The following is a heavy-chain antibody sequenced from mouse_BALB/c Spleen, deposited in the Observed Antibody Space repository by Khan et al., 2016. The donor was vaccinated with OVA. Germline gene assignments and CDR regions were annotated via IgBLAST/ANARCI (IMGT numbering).Heavy chain of an antibody. CDR3: ARNYDYDEGLAY. CDR2: IWSGGST. D-gene: IGHD2-4*01. Sequence: QVQLKESGPGLVQPSQSLSITCTVSGFSLTSYGVHWVRQSPGKGLEWLGVIWSGGSTDYNEAFISRLSISKDNSKSQVVFKMNSLQGNDTAIYYCARNYDYDEGLAYWGQGTLVTVSA. V-gene: IGHV2-2*02. CDR1: GFSLTSYG. J-gene: IGHJ3*01.